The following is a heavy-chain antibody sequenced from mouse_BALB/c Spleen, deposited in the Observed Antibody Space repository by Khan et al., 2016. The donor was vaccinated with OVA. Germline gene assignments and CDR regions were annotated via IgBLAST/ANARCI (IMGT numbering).Heavy chain of an antibody. CDR3: ARRNYFGYTFAY. J-gene: IGHJ3*01. CDR2: ISPGSGDT. D-gene: IGHD1-2*01. Sequence: QVQLQQSGAELARPGASVNLSCKASGYTFTASYINFVKQRTGQGLEWIGEISPGSGDTYYNEKFKGKATLTADKSSSTVYRQLSSLTAEASAVYFCARRNYFGYTFAYWGQGTLVTVSA. V-gene: IGHV1-77*01. CDR1: GYTFTASY.